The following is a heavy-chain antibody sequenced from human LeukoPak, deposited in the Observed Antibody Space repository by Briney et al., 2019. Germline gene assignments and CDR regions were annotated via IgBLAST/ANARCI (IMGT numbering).Heavy chain of an antibody. V-gene: IGHV1-18*01. CDR3: ARGNYDFWTGTAAFDI. CDR2: ISADNGNT. D-gene: IGHD3-3*01. Sequence: GASVKVSCKCSGYTFTRYGISWVRQAPGQGLEGVGWISADNGNTNYAQKLQGRVTMTTDTSTSTAYMELRSLRSDATAVYYCARGNYDFWTGTAAFDIWGQGTMVTVSS. J-gene: IGHJ3*02. CDR1: GYTFTRYG.